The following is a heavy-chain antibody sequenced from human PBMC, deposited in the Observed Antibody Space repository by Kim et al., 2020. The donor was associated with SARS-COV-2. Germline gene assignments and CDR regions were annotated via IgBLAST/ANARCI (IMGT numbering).Heavy chain of an antibody. Sequence: NYNPSLTSRVTISVDTSKNQFSLKLSSVTAADTAVYYCARTHGSYLPFDYWGQGTLVTVSS. J-gene: IGHJ4*02. V-gene: IGHV4-59*01. CDR3: ARTHGSYLPFDY. D-gene: IGHD1-26*01.